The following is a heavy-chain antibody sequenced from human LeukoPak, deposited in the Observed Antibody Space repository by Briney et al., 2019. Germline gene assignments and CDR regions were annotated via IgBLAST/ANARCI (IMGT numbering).Heavy chain of an antibody. Sequence: KPSETLSLTCTVSGGSISSYYWNWIRQPPGKGLEWIGYIYYSGSTNYNPSLKSRVTISVDTSKNQFSLRLSSVTAADTAVYYCARVGYDSSDYPNNYDYWGQGTLVTVSS. CDR3: ARVGYDSSDYPNNYDY. CDR1: GGSISSYY. CDR2: IYYSGST. D-gene: IGHD3-22*01. V-gene: IGHV4-59*01. J-gene: IGHJ4*02.